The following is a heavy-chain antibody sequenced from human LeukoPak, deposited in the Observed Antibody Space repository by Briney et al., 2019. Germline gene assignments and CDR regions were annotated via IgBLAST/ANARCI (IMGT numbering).Heavy chain of an antibody. D-gene: IGHD4-17*01. CDR2: INAGNGNT. CDR3: AREGLLRSQGFDY. Sequence: ASVKVSCKASGYTFTTYAMHWVRQAPGQRLEWMGWINAGNGNTKYSQKFQGRVTITRDTSASTAYMELSSLRSEDTAVYYCAREGLLRSQGFDYWGQGTLVTVFS. J-gene: IGHJ4*02. V-gene: IGHV1-3*01. CDR1: GYTFTTYA.